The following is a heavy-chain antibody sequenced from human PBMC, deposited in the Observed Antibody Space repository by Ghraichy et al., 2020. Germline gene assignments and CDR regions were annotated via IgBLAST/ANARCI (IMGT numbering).Heavy chain of an antibody. J-gene: IGHJ4*02. V-gene: IGHV3-23*01. CDR3: ARSQYCSSSSCYKWAFDY. Sequence: LSLTCAASGFTFSSYAMSWGRQAPGKGLEWVSAISVSGGSTYYADSVKGRFTISRDNSKNTLYLQMNSLRAEDTAVYYCARSQYCSSSSCYKWAFDYWGQGTLVTVSS. CDR1: GFTFSSYA. D-gene: IGHD2-2*02. CDR2: ISVSGGST.